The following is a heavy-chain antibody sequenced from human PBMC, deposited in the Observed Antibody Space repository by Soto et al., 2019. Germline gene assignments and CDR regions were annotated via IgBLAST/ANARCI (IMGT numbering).Heavy chain of an antibody. CDR3: ARGMTPPGAPAWYYFDS. V-gene: IGHV4-4*07. CDR1: GASITGSSY. D-gene: IGHD2-8*02. CDR2: FSLSGTT. J-gene: IGHJ4*02. Sequence: PSETLSLTCTVSGASITGSSYWSWIRQPAGKGLEWIGRFSLSGTTSYNPSLRSRVTMSADASKNQFSLRLTSVTAADTALYYCARGMTPPGAPAWYYFDSWGQGTLVTVSS.